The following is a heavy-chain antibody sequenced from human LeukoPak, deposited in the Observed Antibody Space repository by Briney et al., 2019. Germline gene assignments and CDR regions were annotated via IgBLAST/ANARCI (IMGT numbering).Heavy chain of an antibody. CDR3: ARRLVRGRATVTTFFFPD. J-gene: IGHJ4*02. V-gene: IGHV4-34*01. Sequence: SETLSLTCAVYGGSFSGYYWSWIRQPPGKGLEWIGEINHSGSTNYNPSLKSRVTISVDTSKNQFSLKLSSVTAADTAVYYCARRLVRGRATVTTFFFPDWGQGTLVTVSS. D-gene: IGHD4-17*01. CDR1: GGSFSGYY. CDR2: INHSGST.